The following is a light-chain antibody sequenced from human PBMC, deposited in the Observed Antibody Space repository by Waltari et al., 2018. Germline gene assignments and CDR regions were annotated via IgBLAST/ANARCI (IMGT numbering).Light chain of an antibody. V-gene: IGKV1-12*01. Sequence: DIQVPQPPSSVSASLGHRVAFTCRASRDISSWLAWYQQKPGTAPKLLIYAVSSLQSGVPSRFSGSGSGTYFTLTISSLQPEDFAIYYCQQGHGLPLTFGGGTKVEIK. CDR3: QQGHGLPLT. CDR2: AVS. CDR1: RDISSW. J-gene: IGKJ4*01.